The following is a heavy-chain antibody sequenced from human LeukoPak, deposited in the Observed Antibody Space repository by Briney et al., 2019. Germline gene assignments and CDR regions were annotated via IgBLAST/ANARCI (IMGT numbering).Heavy chain of an antibody. CDR1: GFTFGDYA. V-gene: IGHV3-53*01. D-gene: IGHD4/OR15-4a*01. Sequence: GGSLRLSCTASGFTFGDYAMSWVRQTPGKGLEWVSFIYSDNTHYSDSVKGRFTISRDNSKNTLYLQMNSLRAEDTAVYYCARRAGAYSHPYDYWGQGTLVTVSS. CDR3: ARRAGAYSHPYDY. J-gene: IGHJ4*02. CDR2: IYSDNT.